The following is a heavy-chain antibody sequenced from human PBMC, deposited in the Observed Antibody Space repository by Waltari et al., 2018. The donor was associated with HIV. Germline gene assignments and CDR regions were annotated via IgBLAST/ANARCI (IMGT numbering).Heavy chain of an antibody. CDR2: INPDIVGT. V-gene: IGHV1-2*06. J-gene: IGHJ4*02. Sequence: QAQLVQSGAEVKKPGASVKVSCKASGYRFTGYYIHWVRQAPGQGPEWMGRINPDIVGTNYAQKFQGRVTMTRDTSISTAHMDLSRLRSDDTAIYYCAREGAGGYGGPPFDFWGQGALVTVSS. CDR3: AREGAGGYGGPPFDF. CDR1: GYRFTGYY. D-gene: IGHD5-12*01.